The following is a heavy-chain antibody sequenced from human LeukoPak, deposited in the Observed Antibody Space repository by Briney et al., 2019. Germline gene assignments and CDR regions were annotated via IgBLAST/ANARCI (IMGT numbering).Heavy chain of an antibody. CDR3: ARAGGCSSTSCYAFDY. CDR1: GFTFSSYS. V-gene: IGHV3-21*01. CDR2: ISSSSSYI. D-gene: IGHD2-2*01. Sequence: GRSLRLSCAASGFTFSSYSMNWVRQAPGKGLEWVSSISSSSSYIYYADSVKGRFTISRDNAKNSLYLQMNSLRAEDTAVYYCARAGGCSSTSCYAFDYWGQGTLVTVSS. J-gene: IGHJ4*02.